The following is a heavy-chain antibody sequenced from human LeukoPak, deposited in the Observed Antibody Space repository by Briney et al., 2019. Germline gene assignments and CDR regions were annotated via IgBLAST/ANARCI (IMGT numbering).Heavy chain of an antibody. Sequence: GGSLRLSCAASGFTISSYRMHWVRQAPGKGLVWVSEINYRGTITSYVDSVKGRFTISRDIAKNTLYLQMNSLRADDTAVYYCAREITENRASGSCDGFDLWGRGTLVTVSS. CDR2: INYRGTIT. J-gene: IGHJ2*01. CDR1: GFTISSYR. V-gene: IGHV3-74*01. CDR3: AREITENRASGSCDGFDL. D-gene: IGHD1-26*01.